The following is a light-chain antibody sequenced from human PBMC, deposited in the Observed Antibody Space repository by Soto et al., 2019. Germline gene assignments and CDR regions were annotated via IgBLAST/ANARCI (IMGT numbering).Light chain of an antibody. CDR3: CSYAGSSTLVV. CDR1: SSDVGSYNL. Sequence: QSALTQPASVSGSPGQSITISCTGTSSDVGSYNLVSWYQQHPGKAPKLMIYEVSTRPSGVSNRFSGSKSGNTASLTISGLQAEDEADYYCCSYAGSSTLVVFGGGTKVTVL. V-gene: IGLV2-23*02. J-gene: IGLJ2*01. CDR2: EVS.